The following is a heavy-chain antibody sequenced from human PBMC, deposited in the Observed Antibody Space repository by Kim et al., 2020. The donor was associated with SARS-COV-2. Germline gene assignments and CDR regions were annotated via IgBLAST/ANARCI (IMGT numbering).Heavy chain of an antibody. D-gene: IGHD3-22*01. CDR1: GFTFSNAW. J-gene: IGHJ3*02. CDR2: IKSKTDGGTT. Sequence: GGSLRLSCAASGFTFSNAWMSWVRQAPGKGLEWAGRIKSKTDGGTTDYAAPVKGRFTISRDDSKNTLYLQMNSLKTEDTAVYYCTTCLYDSSGYYWYDAFDIWGQGTMVTVSS. V-gene: IGHV3-15*01. CDR3: TTCLYDSSGYYWYDAFDI.